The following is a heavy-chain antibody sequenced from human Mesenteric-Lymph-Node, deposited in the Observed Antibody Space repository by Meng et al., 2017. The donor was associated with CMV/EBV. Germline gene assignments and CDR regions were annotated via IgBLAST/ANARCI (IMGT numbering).Heavy chain of an antibody. CDR3: ARTIPGEGMDV. J-gene: IGHJ6*02. D-gene: IGHD3-10*01. V-gene: IGHV4-61*08. Sequence: SETLSLTCTVSGGSISSGDYYWSWIRQPPGKGLEWIGYIYYSGSTNYNPSLKSRVTISVDTSKNQFSLKLSSVTAADTAVYYCARTIPGEGMDVWGQGTTVTVSS. CDR1: GGSISSGDYY. CDR2: IYYSGST.